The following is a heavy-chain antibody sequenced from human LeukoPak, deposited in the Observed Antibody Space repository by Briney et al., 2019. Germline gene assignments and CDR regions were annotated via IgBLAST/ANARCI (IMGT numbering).Heavy chain of an antibody. D-gene: IGHD1-14*01. V-gene: IGHV4-59*01. J-gene: IGHJ4*02. CDR1: GGSISNYF. CDR2: IYYSGST. CDR3: ARSATYRARYFDY. Sequence: SETLSLTCTVSGGSISNYFWSWIRQPPGKGLEWIGYIYYSGSTNYNPSLKSRVTISVDTSKNQFSLKLSSVTAADTAVYYCARSATYRARYFDYWGQGTLVTVSS.